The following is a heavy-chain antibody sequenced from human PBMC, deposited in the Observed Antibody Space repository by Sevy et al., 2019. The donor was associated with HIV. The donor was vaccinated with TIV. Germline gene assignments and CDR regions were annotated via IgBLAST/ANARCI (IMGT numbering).Heavy chain of an antibody. CDR1: GFNFNNYA. Sequence: GGSLRLSCAAAGFNFNNYAMTWVRQAPGKGLEWVSGISFSGSKTYYAESVKGRFSISRDTSKNTLHLQMNNVRVEAAAVYFCAKTPFMDFWNDYYSFYFDFWGQGTLVTVSS. J-gene: IGHJ4*02. V-gene: IGHV3-23*01. CDR2: ISFSGSKT. D-gene: IGHD3-3*01. CDR3: AKTPFMDFWNDYYSFYFDF.